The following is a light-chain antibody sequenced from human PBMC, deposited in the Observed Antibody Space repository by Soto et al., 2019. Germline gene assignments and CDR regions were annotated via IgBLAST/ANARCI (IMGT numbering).Light chain of an antibody. CDR3: CSFTRSSTYV. Sequence: QSVLTQPASVSGSPGQSITISCTGTSSDVGNSLVSWYQQHPGKAPQLIIYEGSKRPSGVSNRFSGSTSGNTASLTISGLQAEDEAEYFCCSFTRSSTYVFGTGTKLTVL. CDR2: EGS. J-gene: IGLJ1*01. V-gene: IGLV2-23*01. CDR1: SSDVGNSL.